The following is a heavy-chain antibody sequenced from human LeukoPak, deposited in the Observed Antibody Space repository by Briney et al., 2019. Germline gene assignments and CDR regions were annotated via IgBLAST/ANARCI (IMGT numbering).Heavy chain of an antibody. CDR3: AKDRGY. Sequence: GGSLRLSCAASGFTFSSYAMNWVRQAPGKGLEWVSAISGGGDITYYAGSVKGRFSISRDNSRNTLYLQMNSLRADDTAVYYCAKDRGYWGQGTLVTVSS. CDR2: ISGGGDIT. J-gene: IGHJ4*02. CDR1: GFTFSSYA. V-gene: IGHV3-23*01.